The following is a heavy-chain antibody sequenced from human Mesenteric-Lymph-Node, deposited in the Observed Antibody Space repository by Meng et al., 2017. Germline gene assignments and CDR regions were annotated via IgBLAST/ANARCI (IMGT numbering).Heavy chain of an antibody. D-gene: IGHD5-18*01. Sequence: GESLKISCAASGFTFDDYGMSWVRQAPGKGLEWGSGINWNGGSTGYADSVKGRFTISRDNAKNSLYLQMNSLRAEDTALYYCARAGQGYSYGYTSLGAFDYWGQGTLVTVSS. CDR1: GFTFDDYG. CDR3: ARAGQGYSYGYTSLGAFDY. J-gene: IGHJ4*02. V-gene: IGHV3-20*04. CDR2: INWNGGST.